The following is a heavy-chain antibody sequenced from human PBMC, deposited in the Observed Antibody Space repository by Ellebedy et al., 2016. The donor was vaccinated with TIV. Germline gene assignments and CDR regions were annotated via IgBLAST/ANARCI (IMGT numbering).Heavy chain of an antibody. CDR1: GFSLSTSGVG. CDR3: AHSVDYADDLGY. Sequence: SGPTLVKPTQTLTLTCTFSGFSLSTSGVGVGWIRQPPGKALEWLALIYWDDIERYSPSLKSRPTITKDTSKNQVVLTMTNMDPVDTATYFCAHSVDYADDLGYWGQGTLVTVSS. V-gene: IGHV2-5*02. J-gene: IGHJ4*02. D-gene: IGHD4-17*01. CDR2: IYWDDIE.